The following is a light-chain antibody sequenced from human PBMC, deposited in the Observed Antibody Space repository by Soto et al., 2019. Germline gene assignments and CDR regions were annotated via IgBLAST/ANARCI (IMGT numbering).Light chain of an antibody. CDR2: ATS. V-gene: IGKV3-15*01. CDR3: QQYDRSPFT. Sequence: ETLLTQSPATLSMSPGETATLSCRASQSVSNSLAWYRQRPGQPPSLLIYATSTRATGVPARFTGSGSGTEFTLTISSLQSEDFAVYYCQQYDRSPFTFGPGTKVDI. J-gene: IGKJ3*01. CDR1: QSVSNS.